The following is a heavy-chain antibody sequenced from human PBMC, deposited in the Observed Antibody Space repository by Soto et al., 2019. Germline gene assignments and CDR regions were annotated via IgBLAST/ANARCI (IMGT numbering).Heavy chain of an antibody. V-gene: IGHV3-21*01. CDR3: ARVRFSSTSCSPGGSYVYYYMDV. Sequence: EVQLVESGGGLVKPGGSLRLSCAASEFTFISYSMNWVRQAPGKGLEWVSSISTSGAYIHYADSMKGRFTISRDNAKNSLYLQMNSLRAEDTAVYYCARVRFSSTSCSPGGSYVYYYMDVWGKGTTVTVSS. D-gene: IGHD2-2*01. CDR1: EFTFISYS. J-gene: IGHJ6*03. CDR2: ISTSGAYI.